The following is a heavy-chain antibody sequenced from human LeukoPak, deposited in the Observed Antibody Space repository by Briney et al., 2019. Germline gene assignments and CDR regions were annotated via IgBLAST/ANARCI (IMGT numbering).Heavy chain of an antibody. V-gene: IGHV4-61*08. CDR3: ARDSAWFGEFTLDY. Sequence: SETLSLTCAVSGGSISSGGYSWSWIRQPPGKGLEWIGYIYYSGSTNYNPSLKSRVTMSVDTSKNQFSLKLSSVTAADTAVYYCARDSAWFGEFTLDYWGQGTLVTVSS. D-gene: IGHD3-10*01. J-gene: IGHJ4*02. CDR2: IYYSGST. CDR1: GGSISSGGYS.